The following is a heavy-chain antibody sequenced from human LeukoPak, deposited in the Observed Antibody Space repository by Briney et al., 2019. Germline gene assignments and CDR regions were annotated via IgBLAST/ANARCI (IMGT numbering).Heavy chain of an antibody. CDR3: ARGTTAHLFEDY. CDR1: GGSISSGSYY. V-gene: IGHV4-61*02. Sequence: SENLSLTCTVSGGSISSGSYYWSWIRQPAGKGLEWIGRIYTSGSTNYNPSLKSRVTISVDTSKNQFSLKLSSVTAADTAVYYCARGTTAHLFEDYWGQGTLVTVSS. D-gene: IGHD4-17*01. CDR2: IYTSGST. J-gene: IGHJ4*02.